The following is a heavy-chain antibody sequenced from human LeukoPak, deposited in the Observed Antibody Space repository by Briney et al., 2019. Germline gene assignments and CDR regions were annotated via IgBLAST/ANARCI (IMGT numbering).Heavy chain of an antibody. D-gene: IGHD3-22*01. CDR3: ARDYYDSSEGGNFDY. CDR1: GYTFTSYA. Sequence: AASVEVSCKASGYTFTSYAMNWVRQAPGQGLEWMGWINTNTGNPTYAQGFTGRFVFSLDTSVSTAYLQISSLKAEDTAVYYCARDYYDSSEGGNFDYWGQGTLVTVSS. V-gene: IGHV7-4-1*02. J-gene: IGHJ4*02. CDR2: INTNTGNP.